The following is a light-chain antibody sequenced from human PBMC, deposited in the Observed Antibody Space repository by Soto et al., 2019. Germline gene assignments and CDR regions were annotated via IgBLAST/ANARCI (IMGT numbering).Light chain of an antibody. J-gene: IGKJ5*01. Sequence: EIVLIQSPATLSLSPGERATLSCRASQSVSSNLAWYQQKPGQAPRLLIYDASTRATGIPARFTGSGSGTDFTLTISSLGPEDFAVYYCQQRSTWPPITFGQGTRLEIK. V-gene: IGKV3-11*01. CDR2: DAS. CDR3: QQRSTWPPIT. CDR1: QSVSSN.